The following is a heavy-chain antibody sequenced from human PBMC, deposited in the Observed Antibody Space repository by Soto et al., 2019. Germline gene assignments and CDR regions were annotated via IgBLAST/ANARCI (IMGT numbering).Heavy chain of an antibody. V-gene: IGHV3-23*01. CDR1: GFTFSSYA. D-gene: IGHD3-16*01. J-gene: IGHJ4*02. CDR3: ATSIGALNEN. Sequence: VHLLESGGGVVQTGGSLRLSCLTSGFTFSSYAMTWVRQAPGKGLDWVSAITGSGDGTFYADSVKGRFTISRDNSKNTLFLQMNSPTVEATALYFCATSIGALNENWGQGTLVTVSS. CDR2: ITGSGDGT.